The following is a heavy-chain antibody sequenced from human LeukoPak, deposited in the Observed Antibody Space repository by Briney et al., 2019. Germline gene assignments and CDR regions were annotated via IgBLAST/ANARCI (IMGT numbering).Heavy chain of an antibody. CDR2: IYYSGST. V-gene: IGHV4-59*01. CDR1: GGSISSYY. CDR3: ARDHSSSWYYNWLDP. J-gene: IGHJ5*02. D-gene: IGHD6-13*01. Sequence: SETLSLTCTVSGGSISSYYWSWIRQPPGKGLEWIGYIYYSGSTNYNPSLKSRVTISVDTSKNQFSLKLSSVTAADTAVYYCARDHSSSWYYNWLDPWGQGTLVTVSS.